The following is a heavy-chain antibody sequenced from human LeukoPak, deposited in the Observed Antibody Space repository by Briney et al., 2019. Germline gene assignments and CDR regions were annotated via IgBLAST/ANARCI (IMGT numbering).Heavy chain of an antibody. Sequence: ASVKVSCKASGFTFTGYYIHWVRQAPGQGLQWMGRINPNSGGTDYAQKFQGRVAMTRDTSISTAYMELSRLTSDDTAIYYCARTWEPYAFDIWGQGTMVTVSS. D-gene: IGHD1-26*01. CDR3: ARTWEPYAFDI. CDR1: GFTFTGYY. CDR2: INPNSGGT. J-gene: IGHJ3*02. V-gene: IGHV1-2*06.